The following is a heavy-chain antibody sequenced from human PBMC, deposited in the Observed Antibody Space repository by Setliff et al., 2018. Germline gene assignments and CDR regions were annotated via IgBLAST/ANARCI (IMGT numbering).Heavy chain of an antibody. D-gene: IGHD5-18*01. Sequence: TSETLSLTCTVSGGSISSYYWSWIRQPAGKGLEWIGHIYIGGSANYNPSLKSRVTMSIDTSKNQFSLKLNSVTAADMAVYYCASWRGYGFGIDYWGQGALVTVSS. V-gene: IGHV4-4*07. CDR2: IYIGGSA. J-gene: IGHJ4*02. CDR3: ASWRGYGFGIDY. CDR1: GGSISSYY.